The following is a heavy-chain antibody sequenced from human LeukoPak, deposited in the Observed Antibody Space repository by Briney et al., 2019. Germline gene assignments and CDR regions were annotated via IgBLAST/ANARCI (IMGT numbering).Heavy chain of an antibody. D-gene: IGHD2-2*01. CDR2: IYSGGST. CDR1: GFTVSSNY. J-gene: IGHJ6*02. CDR3: SSTSCPMCGMDV. Sequence: GGSLRLSCAASGFTVSSNYMSWVRQAPGKGLEWVSVIYSGGSTYYADSVKGRFTISRDNSKNTLYLQMNSLRADDTAVYYCSSTSCPMCGMDVWGQGTTVTVSS. V-gene: IGHV3-66*02.